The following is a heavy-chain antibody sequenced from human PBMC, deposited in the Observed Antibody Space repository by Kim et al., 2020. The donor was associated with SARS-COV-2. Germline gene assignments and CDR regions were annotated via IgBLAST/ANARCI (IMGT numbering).Heavy chain of an antibody. CDR3: XKDQXGXNGXXDAF. J-gene: IGHJ3*01. Sequence: GGSLRLSCAASGFIFTDYAMNWVRQVPGKGLEWVSHXSGPGETTFYADSVKGRFTMSRXXSKKTLYLQMDSLRAEDTXVYYCXKDQXGXNGXXDAF. V-gene: IGHV3-23*01. CDR2: XSGPGETT. D-gene: IGHD2-8*01. CDR1: GFIFTDYA.